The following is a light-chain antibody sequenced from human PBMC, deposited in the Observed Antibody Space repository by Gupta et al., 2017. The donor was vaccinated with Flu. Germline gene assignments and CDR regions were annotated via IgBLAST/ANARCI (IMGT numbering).Light chain of an antibody. CDR3: VLYMGSGIPYVV. Sequence: QTVVTQEPSFSVSPGGTVTLTCGLSSGSVSTSYYPSWYQQTPGQAPRTLIYSTNTRSSGVPDRFSGSILGNKAALTITGAQADDESDYYCVLYMGSGIPYVVFGGGTKLTVL. V-gene: IGLV8-61*01. J-gene: IGLJ2*01. CDR1: SGSVSTSYY. CDR2: STN.